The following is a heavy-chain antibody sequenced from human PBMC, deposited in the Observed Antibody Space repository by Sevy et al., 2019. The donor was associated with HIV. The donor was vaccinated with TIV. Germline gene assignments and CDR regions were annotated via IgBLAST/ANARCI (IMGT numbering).Heavy chain of an antibody. CDR1: GFTIRTYN. CDR3: ARDLVILATTDYFYYGMDV. Sequence: GGSLRLSCAASGFTIRTYNMNWVRQAPGKGLEWVSSISSSSTYIYYADSVKGRFTISRDNAKNSLYLQMSSLRAEDTAVYYCARDLVILATTDYFYYGMDVWGQGTTVTVSS. D-gene: IGHD2-15*01. CDR2: ISSSSTYI. J-gene: IGHJ6*02. V-gene: IGHV3-21*01.